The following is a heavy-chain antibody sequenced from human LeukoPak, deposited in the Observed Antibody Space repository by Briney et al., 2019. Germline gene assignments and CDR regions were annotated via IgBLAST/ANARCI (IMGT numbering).Heavy chain of an antibody. J-gene: IGHJ5*02. Sequence: SETLSLTCTVSGGSISSYYWSWIRQPPGKGLEWIGYIYTSGSTNYNPSLKSRVTISVDTSKNQFSLKLSSVTAADTAVYYCARTTNPYYYDSSGYYWREVGWFDPWGQGTLVTVSS. D-gene: IGHD3-22*01. CDR1: GGSISSYY. V-gene: IGHV4-4*09. CDR2: IYTSGST. CDR3: ARTTNPYYYDSSGYYWREVGWFDP.